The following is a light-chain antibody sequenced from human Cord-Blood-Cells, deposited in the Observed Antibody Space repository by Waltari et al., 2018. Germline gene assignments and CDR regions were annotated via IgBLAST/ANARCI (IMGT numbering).Light chain of an antibody. J-gene: IGLJ3*02. CDR1: SSDVGSYTL. CDR3: CSYAGSSTWV. CDR2: EVS. Sequence: QSALTQPASVSGSPGQSITISCPGTSSDVGSYTLFSWYQQHPGKAPKLMIYEVSKRPSGVSNRFSGSKSGNTASLTISGLQAEDEADYYCCSYAGSSTWVFGGGTKLTVL. V-gene: IGLV2-23*02.